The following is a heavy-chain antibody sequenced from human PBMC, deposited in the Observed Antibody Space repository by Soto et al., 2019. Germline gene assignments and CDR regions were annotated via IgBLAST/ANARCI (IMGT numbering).Heavy chain of an antibody. V-gene: IGHV1-69*12. CDR1: GGTFSSYA. J-gene: IGHJ6*01. Sequence: QVQLVQSGAEVKKPGSSVKVSCKASGGTFSSYAISWVRQAPGQGLEWMGGIIPIFGTANYAQKFQGRVTITXXEXTXTAYRELSSLRSEDTAVYYCAGPPELTRIYYYYGMDVWGKGPRSPSPQ. CDR2: IIPIFGTA. CDR3: AGPPELTRIYYYYGMDV. D-gene: IGHD1-7*01.